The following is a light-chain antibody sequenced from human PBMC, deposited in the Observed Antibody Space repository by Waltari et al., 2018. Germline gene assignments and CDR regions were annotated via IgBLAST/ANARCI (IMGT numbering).Light chain of an antibody. Sequence: QSALTQPASVSGSPGRSITISCIGTNSDVVAFNYVSWYQPHPGKAPKLIIYDVTKWPSGVSNRCSGSKSGNTASLTISGLQAEDEADYYCCSHAGSTTFVVFGGGTKLTVL. CDR1: NSDVVAFNY. J-gene: IGLJ2*01. V-gene: IGLV2-23*02. CDR3: CSHAGSTTFVV. CDR2: DVT.